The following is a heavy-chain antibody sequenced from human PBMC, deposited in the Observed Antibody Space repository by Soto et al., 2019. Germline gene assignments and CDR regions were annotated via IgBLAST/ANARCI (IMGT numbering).Heavy chain of an antibody. Sequence: SETLSLTCAVSGGSISSGGYPWSWIRQPPGKGLEWIGYMYHSGSTYYNPSLKSRVTISVDRSKNQFSLKLSSVTAADTAVYYCARAHGSGWGAFDIWGQGTMVTVSS. CDR2: MYHSGST. J-gene: IGHJ3*02. CDR1: GGSISSGGYP. D-gene: IGHD3-10*01. V-gene: IGHV4-30-2*01. CDR3: ARAHGSGWGAFDI.